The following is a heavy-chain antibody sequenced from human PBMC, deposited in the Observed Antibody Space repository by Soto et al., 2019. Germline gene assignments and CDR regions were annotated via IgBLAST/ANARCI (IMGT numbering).Heavy chain of an antibody. CDR2: INHSGST. CDR1: GGSFSGYY. V-gene: IGHV4-34*01. D-gene: IGHD3-3*01. CDR3: ARGRRTYYDFWRGYSSY. J-gene: IGHJ4*02. Sequence: PSETLSLTCTVYGGSFSGYYWSWIRQPPGKGLEWIGEINHSGSTNYNPSLKSRVTISVDTSKNQFSLKLSSVTAADTAVYYCARGRRTYYDFWRGYSSYWGQGTLVTVSS.